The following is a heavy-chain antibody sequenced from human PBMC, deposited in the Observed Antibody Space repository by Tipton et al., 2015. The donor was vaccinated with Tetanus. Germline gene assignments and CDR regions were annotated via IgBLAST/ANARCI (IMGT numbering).Heavy chain of an antibody. CDR3: AKGGTIMIWNYYFDS. D-gene: IGHD3-16*01. J-gene: IGHJ4*02. CDR2: ISGSGGST. CDR1: GFTFSSYA. Sequence: SLRLSCAASGFTFSSYAMSWVRQAPGKGLEWVSGISGSGGSTYYADSVKGRFTISRDNSKNTLYLQMNSLRAEDTAVYHCAKGGTIMIWNYYFDSWGQGTLVTVSS. V-gene: IGHV3-23*01.